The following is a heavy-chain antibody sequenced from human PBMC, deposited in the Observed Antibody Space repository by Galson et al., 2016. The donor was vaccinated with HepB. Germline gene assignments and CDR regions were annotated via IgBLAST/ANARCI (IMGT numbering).Heavy chain of an antibody. Sequence: ETLSLTCTVSGGSISSGYYWGWIRQPPGKGLEWIGSMYHSGNTYYNPSLKSRVTISADTSKNQFSLRLSSVTAADTAVYYCARVIYSNSWRNPGRQFDPWGQGTLVTVSS. J-gene: IGHJ5*02. CDR1: GGSISSGYY. V-gene: IGHV4-38-2*02. CDR3: ARVIYSNSWRNPGRQFDP. CDR2: MYHSGNT. D-gene: IGHD2/OR15-2a*01.